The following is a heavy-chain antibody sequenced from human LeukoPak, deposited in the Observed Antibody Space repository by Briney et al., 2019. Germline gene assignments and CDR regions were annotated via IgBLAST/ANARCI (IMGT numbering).Heavy chain of an antibody. J-gene: IGHJ4*02. CDR1: GFTFSDYY. CDR2: IRSSGSAI. Sequence: PGGSLRLSCAASGFTFSDYYMGWIRQAPGKGLHWISYIRSSGSAIYYADSVKGRFTISRDNAKGSLYLQLNSLRPEDSAVYYCAREDSGTYCPDFWGQGTLVTVSS. V-gene: IGHV3-11*01. D-gene: IGHD1-26*01. CDR3: AREDSGTYCPDF.